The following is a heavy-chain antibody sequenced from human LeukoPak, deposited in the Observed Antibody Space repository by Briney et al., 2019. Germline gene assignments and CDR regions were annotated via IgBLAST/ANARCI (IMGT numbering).Heavy chain of an antibody. V-gene: IGHV3-9*01. CDR3: ARGGSGYYVGPLGY. Sequence: PGGSLRLSCAASGFTFDDYAMHWVRQAPGKGMEWVSGISWNSGSIGYADSVKGRFTISRDNAKNSLYLQMNSLRAEDTAVYYCARGGSGYYVGPLGYWGQGTLVTVSS. CDR2: ISWNSGSI. CDR1: GFTFDDYA. J-gene: IGHJ4*02. D-gene: IGHD3-22*01.